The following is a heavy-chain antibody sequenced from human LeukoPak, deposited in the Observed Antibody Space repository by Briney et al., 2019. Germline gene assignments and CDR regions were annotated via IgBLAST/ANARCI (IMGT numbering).Heavy chain of an antibody. CDR3: ARDHYYGSGSPISDAFDI. V-gene: IGHV1-69*04. CDR1: GGTSSSYA. Sequence: SVKVSCKASGGTSSSYAISWVRQAPGQGLEWMGRIIPILGIANYAQKFQGRVTITADKSTSTAYMELSSLRSEDTAVYYCARDHYYGSGSPISDAFDIRGQGTMVTVSS. CDR2: IIPILGIA. D-gene: IGHD3-10*01. J-gene: IGHJ3*02.